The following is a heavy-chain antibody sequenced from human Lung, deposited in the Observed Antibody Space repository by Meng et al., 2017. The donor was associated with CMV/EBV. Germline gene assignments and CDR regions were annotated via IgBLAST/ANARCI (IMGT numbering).Heavy chain of an antibody. J-gene: IGHJ5*02. CDR2: ISGSGGST. Sequence: EVQLLESGGGLVQPGXSLRLSWAASGFTFSSYAMSWVRQAPGKGLEWVSAISGSGGSTYYADSVKGRFTISRDNSKNTLYLQMNSLRAEDTAVYYCAKDLLWFGELTFDPWGQGTLVTVSS. V-gene: IGHV3-23*01. D-gene: IGHD3-10*01. CDR3: AKDLLWFGELTFDP. CDR1: GFTFSSYA.